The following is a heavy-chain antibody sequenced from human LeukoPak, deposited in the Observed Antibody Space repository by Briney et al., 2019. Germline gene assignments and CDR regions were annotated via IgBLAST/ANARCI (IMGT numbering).Heavy chain of an antibody. V-gene: IGHV4-34*01. Sequence: SETLSLTCAVYGGSFSGYYWSWIRQPPGKGLEWIGEINHSGSTNYNPSLKSRVTISVDTSKNQFSLKLSSVTAADTAVYYRARVRGDKYYYYYYMDVWGKGTTVTVSS. D-gene: IGHD2-15*01. J-gene: IGHJ6*03. CDR3: ARVRGDKYYYYYYMDV. CDR1: GGSFSGYY. CDR2: INHSGST.